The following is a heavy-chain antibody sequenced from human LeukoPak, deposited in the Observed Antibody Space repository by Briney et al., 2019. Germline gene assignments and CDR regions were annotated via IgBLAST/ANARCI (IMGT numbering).Heavy chain of an antibody. Sequence: SETLSLTCTVSGGSIGSYYWSWIRQPPGKGLEWIGYTSNGGSTKYSPSLESRLSISVDTSKNQISLRLNSVTAADTAVYYCARHVDWLDNWFVPWGQGTLVTVSS. V-gene: IGHV4-59*08. J-gene: IGHJ5*02. CDR3: ARHVDWLDNWFVP. D-gene: IGHD3/OR15-3a*01. CDR1: GGSIGSYY. CDR2: TSNGGST.